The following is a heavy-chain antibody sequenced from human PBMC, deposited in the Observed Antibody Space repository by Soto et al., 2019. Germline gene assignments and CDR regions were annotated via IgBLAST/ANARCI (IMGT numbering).Heavy chain of an antibody. CDR3: ARSDYCGSDCYAFLDN. CDR2: IIPVFGAA. V-gene: IGHV1-69*12. Sequence: QVQLVQSGTEVKNPGSSVRVSCKASGGTFRSYAMSWVRQAPGQGLEWIGGIIPVFGAANYAQKFQGRLTIIADESTRTAYMELRSLRSDDTAVYYCARSDYCGSDCYAFLDNWGQGTLVTVSS. J-gene: IGHJ4*02. D-gene: IGHD2-21*02. CDR1: GGTFRSYA.